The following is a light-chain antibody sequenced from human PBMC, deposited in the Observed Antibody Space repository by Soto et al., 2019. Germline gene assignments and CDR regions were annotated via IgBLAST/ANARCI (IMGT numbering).Light chain of an antibody. CDR1: QSVSGS. J-gene: IGKJ4*01. CDR3: QQYGDSIT. V-gene: IGKV3D-15*01. CDR2: ATS. Sequence: EIVMTQSPATLSVSPGERSTLSCRASQSVSGSLAWYQQKPGQAPRLLIYATSTRVTGIPDRFSGSGSGTDFTLTISRLEAEDFAVYHCQQYGDSITFGGGTKVDIK.